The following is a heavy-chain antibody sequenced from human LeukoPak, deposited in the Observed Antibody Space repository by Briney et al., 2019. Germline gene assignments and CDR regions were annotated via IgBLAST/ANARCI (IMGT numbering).Heavy chain of an antibody. J-gene: IGHJ4*02. Sequence: GGSLRLSCAVSGFPFNNYWMSWVRQAPGRGLDWVANINQDGNEKYYVDSVKGRFTISGDNAKNSLYLQTNSLRAEDTALYYCARADWGSVDYWGQGTLVTVSS. CDR2: INQDGNEK. CDR1: GFPFNNYW. V-gene: IGHV3-7*01. D-gene: IGHD7-27*01. CDR3: ARADWGSVDY.